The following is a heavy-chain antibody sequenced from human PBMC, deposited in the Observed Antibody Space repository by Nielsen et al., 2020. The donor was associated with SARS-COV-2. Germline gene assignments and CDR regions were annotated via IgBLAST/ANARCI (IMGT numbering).Heavy chain of an antibody. CDR3: TTDRDYDYVWGSYRFPDV. D-gene: IGHD3-16*02. CDR2: IKSKTDGGTT. J-gene: IGHJ6*02. Sequence: GESLKISCAASGFTFSNAWMSWVRQAPGKGLEWVGRIKSKTDGGTTDYAAPVKGRFTISRDDSKNTLYLQMNSLKTEDTAVYYCTTDRDYDYVWGSYRFPDVWGQGTTVTVSS. V-gene: IGHV3-15*01. CDR1: GFTFSNAW.